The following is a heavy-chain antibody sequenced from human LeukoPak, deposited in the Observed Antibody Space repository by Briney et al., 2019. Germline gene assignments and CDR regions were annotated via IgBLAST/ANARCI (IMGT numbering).Heavy chain of an antibody. V-gene: IGHV3-23*01. CDR2: ISGSGAST. CDR1: GFTLSTNA. J-gene: IGHJ4*02. D-gene: IGHD2-15*01. Sequence: GGSLRLSCLTSGFTLSTNAMSWVRQAPGKGLEWISGISGSGASTYYADSVKGRFTISRDDSRNTMYLQMNSLRAEDTAVYYCAKVPASRWFFDYWGQGTLVTVSS. CDR3: AKVPASRWFFDY.